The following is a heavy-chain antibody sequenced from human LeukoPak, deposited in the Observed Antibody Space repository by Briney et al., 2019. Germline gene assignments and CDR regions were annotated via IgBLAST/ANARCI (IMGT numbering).Heavy chain of an antibody. CDR1: GYTFTGYY. J-gene: IGHJ4*02. V-gene: IGHV1-2*02. CDR2: INPNSGGT. D-gene: IGHD5-24*01. CDR3: ARNKRDGYNWYYFDY. Sequence: ASVKVSCKASGYTFTGYYMHWVRQAPGQGLEWMGWINPNSGGTNYAQKFQGRVTMTRDTSISTAYMELSRLRPDDTAVYYCARNKRDGYNWYYFDYWGQGTLVTVSS.